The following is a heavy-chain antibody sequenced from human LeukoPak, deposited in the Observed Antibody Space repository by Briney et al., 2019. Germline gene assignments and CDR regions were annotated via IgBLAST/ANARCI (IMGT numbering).Heavy chain of an antibody. J-gene: IGHJ2*01. CDR1: GYSISSGYY. V-gene: IGHV4-38-2*02. CDR2: IYHSGST. CDR3: ARRVLGFGVAGTGYWYFDL. Sequence: SETLSLTCTVSGYSISSGYYWGWIRQPPEKGLEWIGSIYHSGSTYYNPSLKSRVTISVDTSKNQFSLKLSSVTAADTAVYYCARRVLGFGVAGTGYWYFDLWGRGTLVTVSS. D-gene: IGHD6-19*01.